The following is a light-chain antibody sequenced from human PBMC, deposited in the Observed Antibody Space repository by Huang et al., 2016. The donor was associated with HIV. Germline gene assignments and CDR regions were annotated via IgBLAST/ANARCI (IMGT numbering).Light chain of an antibody. CDR2: DAS. Sequence: QLTQSPSSLSASIGDRVTIACRASHDINTYLAWYQPKPGRAPKLLIYDASTLQTGVPSRVRGVGSGTAFSLTITSLQPYDFAVYYCQQLSAYPLSFGPGTTVD. J-gene: IGKJ3*01. CDR3: QQLSAYPLS. V-gene: IGKV1-9*01. CDR1: HDINTY.